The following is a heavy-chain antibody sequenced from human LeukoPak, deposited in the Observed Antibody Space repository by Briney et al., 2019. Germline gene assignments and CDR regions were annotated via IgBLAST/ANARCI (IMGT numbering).Heavy chain of an antibody. CDR2: IWYDGSNK. V-gene: IGHV3-33*08. J-gene: IGHJ4*02. D-gene: IGHD1-26*01. Sequence: GGSLRLSCAASGFTFSSYAMTWVRQAPGKGLEWVAVIWYDGSNKYYADSVKGRFTISRDNSKNTLYLQMNSLRAEDTAVYYCATRRGGSLDYWGQGTLVTVSS. CDR3: ATRRGGSLDY. CDR1: GFTFSSYA.